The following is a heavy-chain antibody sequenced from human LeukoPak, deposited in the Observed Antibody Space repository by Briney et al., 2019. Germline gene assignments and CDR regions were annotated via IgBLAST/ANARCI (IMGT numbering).Heavy chain of an antibody. J-gene: IGHJ4*02. CDR2: ISGSGGST. V-gene: IGHV3-23*01. D-gene: IGHD6-19*01. CDR1: GFTFSSYA. CDR3: AKVGDSSGWTPLGY. Sequence: GGSLRLSCAASGFTFSSYAMSWVRQAPGKGLEWVSAISGSGGSTYYADSVKGRFTISRDNSKNTLYLQMNSLRAEDTAVYYRAKVGDSSGWTPLGYWGQGTLVTVSS.